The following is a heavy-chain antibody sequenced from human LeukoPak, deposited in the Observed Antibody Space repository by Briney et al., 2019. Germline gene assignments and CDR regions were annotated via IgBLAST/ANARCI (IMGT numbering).Heavy chain of an antibody. V-gene: IGHV3-7*01. CDR2: IKQDGSET. CDR3: ARDPSMTAVSAYSFDL. J-gene: IGHJ4*02. CDR1: GFTFSSYW. D-gene: IGHD2-21*01. Sequence: GGSLRLSCAASGFTFSSYWMSWVRQAPGKGLEWVASIKQDGSETYYVDSVKGRFIISKDNAQNLLFLQMNSLRVEDTAVYFCARDPSMTAVSAYSFDLWGQGTLVTVSS.